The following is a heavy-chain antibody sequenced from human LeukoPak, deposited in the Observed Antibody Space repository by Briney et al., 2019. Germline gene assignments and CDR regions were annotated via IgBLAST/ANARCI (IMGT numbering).Heavy chain of an antibody. CDR1: GGSISSYY. CDR2: IYYSGST. V-gene: IGHV4-59*08. Sequence: SETLSLTCTVSGGSISSYYWSWIRQPPGKGLEWIGYIYYSGSTNYNPSLKSRVTISVDTSKNQFSLKLSSVTAADTAVYYCARLGAGIINYYGMDVWGQGTTVTVSS. CDR3: ARLGAGIINYYGMDV. D-gene: IGHD3-10*01. J-gene: IGHJ6*02.